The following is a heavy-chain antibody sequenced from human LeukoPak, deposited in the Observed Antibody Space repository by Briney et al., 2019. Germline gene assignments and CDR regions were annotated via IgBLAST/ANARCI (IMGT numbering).Heavy chain of an antibody. CDR2: IIPILGIA. Sequence: ASVKVSCKASVGTFSSYAISWVRQAPGQGLEWMGRIIPILGIANYAQKFQGRVTITADKSTSTAYMELSSLRSEDTAVYYCASGGIVGATAVFDYWGQGTLVTVSS. CDR3: ASGGIVGATAVFDY. CDR1: VGTFSSYA. D-gene: IGHD1-26*01. V-gene: IGHV1-69*04. J-gene: IGHJ4*02.